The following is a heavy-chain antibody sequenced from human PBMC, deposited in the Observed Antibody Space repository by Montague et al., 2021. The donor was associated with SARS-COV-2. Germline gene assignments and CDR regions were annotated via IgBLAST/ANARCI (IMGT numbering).Heavy chain of an antibody. J-gene: IGHJ6*02. V-gene: IGHV4-34*01. D-gene: IGHD2-15*01. Sequence: SETLSLTCDVYGGSFSSYWSWIRQPPGRGLEWVGQISHGGGTNYXPPLKSRVTISVDTSKNQVSLKLSSVTAADTAVYYCASHCGGGRCYFGMDVWGQGTTVTVSS. CDR1: GGSFSSY. CDR3: ASHCGGGRCYFGMDV. CDR2: ISHGGGT.